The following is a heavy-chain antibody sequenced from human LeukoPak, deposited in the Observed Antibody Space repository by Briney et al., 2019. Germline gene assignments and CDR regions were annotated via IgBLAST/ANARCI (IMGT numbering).Heavy chain of an antibody. CDR2: ISGSGGST. J-gene: IGHJ4*02. CDR1: GFTFSSYG. Sequence: GGSLRLSCAASGFTFSSYGMSWVRQAPGKGLEWVSAISGSGGSTYYADSVKGRFTISRDNSKNTLYLQMNSLRAEDTAVYYCAKLSMVRGVNDYFDYWGQGTLVTVSS. D-gene: IGHD3-10*01. V-gene: IGHV3-23*01. CDR3: AKLSMVRGVNDYFDY.